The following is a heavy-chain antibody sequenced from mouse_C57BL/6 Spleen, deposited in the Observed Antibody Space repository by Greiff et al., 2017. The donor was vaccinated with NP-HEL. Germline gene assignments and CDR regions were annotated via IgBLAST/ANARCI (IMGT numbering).Heavy chain of an antibody. CDR1: GFNIKDDY. V-gene: IGHV14-4*01. Sequence: EVQLQQSGAELVRPGASVKLSCTASGFNIKDDYMHWVKQRPEQGLEWIGWIDPENGDTEYASKFQGKATITADTSSNTAYLQLSSLTSEDTAVYYCTTYGNYVGAYWGQGTLVTVSA. D-gene: IGHD2-1*01. CDR2: IDPENGDT. J-gene: IGHJ3*01. CDR3: TTYGNYVGAY.